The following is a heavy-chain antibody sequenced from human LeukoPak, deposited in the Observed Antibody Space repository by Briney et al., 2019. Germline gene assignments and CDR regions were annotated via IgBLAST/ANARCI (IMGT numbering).Heavy chain of an antibody. CDR1: GYSISSGYY. CDR2: INHSGST. CDR3: ARLPDYGDSFFDY. J-gene: IGHJ4*02. Sequence: SETLSLTCTVSGYSISSGYYWGWIRQPPGKGLEWIGEINHSGSTNYNPSLKSRVTISVDTSKNQFSLKLSSVTAADTAVYYCARLPDYGDSFFDYWGQGTLVTVSS. V-gene: IGHV4-38-2*02. D-gene: IGHD4-17*01.